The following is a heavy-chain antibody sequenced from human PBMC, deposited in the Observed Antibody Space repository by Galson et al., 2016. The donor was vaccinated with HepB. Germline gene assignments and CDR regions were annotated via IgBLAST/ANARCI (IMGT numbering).Heavy chain of an antibody. D-gene: IGHD1-7*01. Sequence: SLRLSCAVSGFNFSSYAMSWVRQAPGKGLEWVSPISGTGGTTYYADSVKGRFTISRDNSNNTLFLQMNSLRTEDTAVYYCAKGTRSSLVGTNAYFDLWGRGTLVTVSS. CDR3: AKGTRSSLVGTNAYFDL. CDR1: GFNFSSYA. CDR2: ISGTGGTT. J-gene: IGHJ2*01. V-gene: IGHV3-23*01.